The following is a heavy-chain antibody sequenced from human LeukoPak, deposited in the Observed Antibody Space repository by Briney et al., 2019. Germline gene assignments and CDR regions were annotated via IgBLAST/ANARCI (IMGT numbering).Heavy chain of an antibody. CDR1: GFTFSSYG. V-gene: IGHV3-23*01. Sequence: GGTLRLSCAASGFTFSSYGMSWVRQAPGKGLEWVSAISGSGGSTYYADSVKGRFTISRDNSKNTLYLQMNSLRAEDTAVYYCAKDKLYSSGWYVPNDAFDIWGQGTMVTVSS. CDR3: AKDKLYSSGWYVPNDAFDI. J-gene: IGHJ3*02. D-gene: IGHD6-19*01. CDR2: ISGSGGST.